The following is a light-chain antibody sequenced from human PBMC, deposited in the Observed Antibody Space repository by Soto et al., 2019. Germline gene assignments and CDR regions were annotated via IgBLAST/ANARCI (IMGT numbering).Light chain of an antibody. CDR2: EVT. J-gene: IGLJ2*01. CDR3: TSYTSTFTWV. V-gene: IGLV2-14*01. CDR1: SSDVGGHNF. Sequence: QSALTQPASVSGSPGQSITISCTGTSSDVGGHNFVSWYQHHPGKAPKLMIYEVTNRPSGVSDRFSGSKSGNTASLTISGLQAEDEADYYCTSYTSTFTWVFGGGTQLSV.